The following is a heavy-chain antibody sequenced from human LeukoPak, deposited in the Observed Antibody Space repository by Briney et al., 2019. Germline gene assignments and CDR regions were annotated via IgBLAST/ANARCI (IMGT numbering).Heavy chain of an antibody. Sequence: GGSLRLSCATSGFTFSNFEMNWVRQAPGKGLEWLSYISRSSSTIYYADSVKGRFTVSRDNAENSLYLQMASLRAEDTAVYYCARHLRGETSVNYYYGMDVWGQGTTVIVSS. J-gene: IGHJ6*02. V-gene: IGHV3-48*03. CDR1: GFTFSNFE. CDR3: ARHLRGETSVNYYYGMDV. D-gene: IGHD3-3*02. CDR2: ISRSSSTI.